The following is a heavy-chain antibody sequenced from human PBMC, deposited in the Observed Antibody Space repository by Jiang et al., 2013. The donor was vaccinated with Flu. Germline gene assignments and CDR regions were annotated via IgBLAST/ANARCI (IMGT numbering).Heavy chain of an antibody. V-gene: IGHV4-39*01. D-gene: IGHD3-3*02. CDR2: IFYSGTT. J-gene: IGHJ4*02. Sequence: GPGLVKPSETLSLKCSVSGDSNTSSKYYWGWMRQPPGKGLEWIGSIFYSGTTHYTPSLKSRVTISVDTSKNQFSLRLISVTAADTAVYYCARQWPSIPFRAGVFDYWGQGTLIAVSS. CDR1: GDSNTSSKYY. CDR3: ARQWPSIPFRAGVFDY.